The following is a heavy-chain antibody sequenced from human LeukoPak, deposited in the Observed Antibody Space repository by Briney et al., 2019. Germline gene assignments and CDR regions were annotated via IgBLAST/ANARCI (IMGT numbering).Heavy chain of an antibody. CDR3: AKDARGQQLAQGDYYFDY. J-gene: IGHJ4*02. CDR1: GGTFSSYA. Sequence: SVKVSCKASGGTFSSYAISCVRQAPGQGLEWMGGIVPIFGTANYAQKFQGRVTITADESTSTAYMELSSLRSEDTAVYYCAKDARGQQLAQGDYYFDYWGQGTLVTVSS. CDR2: IVPIFGTA. V-gene: IGHV1-69*13. D-gene: IGHD6-13*01.